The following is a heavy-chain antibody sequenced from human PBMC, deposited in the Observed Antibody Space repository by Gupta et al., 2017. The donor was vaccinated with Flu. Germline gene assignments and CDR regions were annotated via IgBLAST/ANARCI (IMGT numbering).Heavy chain of an antibody. D-gene: IGHD6-19*01. Sequence: EVQLVESGGGLAQPGGSLRLSCAASGFTFSDYSMNWVRQAPGKGLEWISYISGSTGYIDYADSVKGRFTIFRDNAKNALYLQMNSLRDEDTAVYYCARDRGRPVAGSSPHGFDPWGQGALVTVSS. CDR2: ISGSTGYI. CDR1: GFTFSDYS. J-gene: IGHJ5*02. V-gene: IGHV3-48*02. CDR3: ARDRGRPVAGSSPHGFDP.